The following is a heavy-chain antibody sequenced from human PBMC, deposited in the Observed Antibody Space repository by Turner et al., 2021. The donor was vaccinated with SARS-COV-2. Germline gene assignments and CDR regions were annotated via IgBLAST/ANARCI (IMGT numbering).Heavy chain of an antibody. D-gene: IGHD6-13*01. V-gene: IGHV1-18*01. J-gene: IGHJ5*02. CDR3: ARDRIAAAGTGWFDP. Sequence: VQLVQSGAEVKKPGASVKVSCRASGYTFTSYDVSWVRQAPGHGLEWMGWISAYNVNTNYAQKLHGRVTMTTDTSTSTAYMELRSLRSDDAALYYCARDRIAAAGTGWFDPWGQGTLVTVSS. CDR2: ISAYNVNT. CDR1: GYTFTSYD.